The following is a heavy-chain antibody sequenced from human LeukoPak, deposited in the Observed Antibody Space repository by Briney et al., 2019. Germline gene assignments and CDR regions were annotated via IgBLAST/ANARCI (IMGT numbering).Heavy chain of an antibody. D-gene: IGHD4-17*01. CDR1: GGSFSGYY. CDR3: ARSAGDYGDYAHRFDY. CDR2: INHSGST. V-gene: IGHV4-34*01. Sequence: SETLSLTCAVYGGSFSGYYWSWIRQPPGKGLEWIGEINHSGSTYYNPSLKSRVTISVDRSKNQFSLKLSSVTAADTAVYYCARSAGDYGDYAHRFDYWGQGTLVTVSS. J-gene: IGHJ4*02.